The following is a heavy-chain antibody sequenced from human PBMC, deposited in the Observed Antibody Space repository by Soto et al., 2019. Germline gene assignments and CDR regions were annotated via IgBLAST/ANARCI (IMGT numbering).Heavy chain of an antibody. Sequence: EVQLVESGGGLVQPGGSLRLSCAASGFTFNSYWIQWVRHAPGKGLEWVSRIDRDEDSTTNYADSVKGRFTISRDNVKNTLYLQMNSLRAEDTAVYYCVRDSHGDYWGQGTLVTVSS. CDR2: IDRDEDSTT. J-gene: IGHJ4*02. V-gene: IGHV3-74*01. CDR1: GFTFNSYW. CDR3: VRDSHGDY.